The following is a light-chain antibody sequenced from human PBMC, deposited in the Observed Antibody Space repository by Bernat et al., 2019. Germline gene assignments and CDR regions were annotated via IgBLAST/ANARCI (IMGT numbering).Light chain of an antibody. CDR3: SSYTTSRTLV. V-gene: IGLV2-14*03. Sequence: QSALTQPASVSGSPGQSITISCTGTSSDIGNYNYVSWYQQHPGKAPKLMLYDVSNRPSGVSNRFSGSKSGNTASLTTSGLQAEDEADYYCSSYTTSRTLVFGGGTKLTVL. J-gene: IGLJ3*02. CDR2: DVS. CDR1: SSDIGNYNY.